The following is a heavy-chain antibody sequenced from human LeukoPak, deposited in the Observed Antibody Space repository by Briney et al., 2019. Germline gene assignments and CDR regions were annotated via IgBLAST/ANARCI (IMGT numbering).Heavy chain of an antibody. CDR1: GFAFRSYG. V-gene: IGHV3-23*01. CDR2: ISESGGGT. D-gene: IGHD2-15*01. Sequence: PGGSLRLSCAASGFAFRSYGMTWVRRVPGKGLEWVSGISESGGGTFYADSVKGRFTISRDNSKNTLFLQMNSLRSEDTAVYYCAKVEIGWVAFENWGQGTQVTVSS. CDR3: AKVEIGWVAFEN. J-gene: IGHJ4*02.